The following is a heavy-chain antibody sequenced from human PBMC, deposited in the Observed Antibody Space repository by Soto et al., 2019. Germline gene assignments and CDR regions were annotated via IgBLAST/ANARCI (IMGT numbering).Heavy chain of an antibody. D-gene: IGHD3-3*01. CDR3: ARDRITTRWDAFDL. CDR1: GGTFSTYI. CDR2: IIPIPDIT. Sequence: VQLVQSGAEVRKPGSSVKVSCKAPGGTFSTYIISWVRQAPGQGLEWMGRIIPIPDITNYAQKFQGRVTVTADRSTSTAYMELTRLKSEDTAVYYWARDRITTRWDAFDLWGQGTMVTVSS. J-gene: IGHJ3*01. V-gene: IGHV1-69*08.